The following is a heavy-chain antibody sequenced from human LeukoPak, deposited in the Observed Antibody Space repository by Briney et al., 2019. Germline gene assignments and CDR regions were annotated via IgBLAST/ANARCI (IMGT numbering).Heavy chain of an antibody. V-gene: IGHV4-59*01. Sequence: SETLSLTCTVSGGSISSYYWSWIRQPPGKGLEWIGYIYYSGSTNYNPSLRSRVTISVDTSKNQFSLKLSSVTAADTAVYYCAGYIVATKGWFDPWGQGTLSPSPQ. CDR2: IYYSGST. CDR3: AGYIVATKGWFDP. D-gene: IGHD5-12*01. J-gene: IGHJ5*02. CDR1: GGSISSYY.